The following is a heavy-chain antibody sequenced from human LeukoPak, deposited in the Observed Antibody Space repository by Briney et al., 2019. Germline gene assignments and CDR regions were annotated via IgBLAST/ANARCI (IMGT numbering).Heavy chain of an antibody. CDR3: AREAGIAAAVDY. CDR2: IYNSGST. V-gene: IGHV4-59*01. Sequence: SETLSLTCTVSGGSISSYYWSWIRQPPGKGLEWIGYIYNSGSTNYNPSLKSRVTISVDTSKNQFSLKLSSVTAADTAVYYCAREAGIAAAVDYWGQGTLVTVSS. J-gene: IGHJ4*02. D-gene: IGHD6-13*01. CDR1: GGSISSYY.